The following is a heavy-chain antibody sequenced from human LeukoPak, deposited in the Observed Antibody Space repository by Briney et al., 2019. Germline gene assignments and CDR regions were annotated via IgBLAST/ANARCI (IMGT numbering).Heavy chain of an antibody. Sequence: SETLSLTWTVSGGSIGTYYWSWIRQPPGKGMEWVGNIYYSGSTTYNPSLKSRVSMSIDTSKNQFSLKLTSVTAADTALYYCARTGCTGTSCYDYWGQGTLVTVSS. CDR3: ARTGCTGTSCYDY. CDR2: IYYSGST. D-gene: IGHD2-2*01. CDR1: GGSIGTYY. J-gene: IGHJ4*02. V-gene: IGHV4-59*01.